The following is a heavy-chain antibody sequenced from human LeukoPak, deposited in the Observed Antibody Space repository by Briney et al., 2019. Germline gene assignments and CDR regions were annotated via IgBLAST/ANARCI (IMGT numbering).Heavy chain of an antibody. CDR2: ISGNSVST. Sequence: PGGSPRLSCAASGFTFSSYAMSWVRQAPGKGLEWVSGISGNSVSTYYADSVKGRFTISRDNSKNTLYLQMNSLRAEDTAVYYCANLFRGQATFDYWGQGTLVTVSS. CDR3: ANLFRGQATFDY. V-gene: IGHV3-23*01. D-gene: IGHD3-16*01. J-gene: IGHJ4*02. CDR1: GFTFSSYA.